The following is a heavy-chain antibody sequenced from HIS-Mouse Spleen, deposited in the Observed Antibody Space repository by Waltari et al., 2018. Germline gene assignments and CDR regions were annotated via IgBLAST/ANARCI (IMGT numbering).Heavy chain of an antibody. Sequence: EVQLLESGGGLVQPGGSLRLSCAASGFTFSSYAMSWVRQAPGKGLEWVSAISGSGGSTYYADSVKGRFTISRDNSKNTLYLQMNSLRAEDTAVYYCAKFSGELAGSSSWSDFDYWGQGTLVTVSS. CDR1: GFTFSSYA. V-gene: IGHV3-23*01. J-gene: IGHJ4*02. D-gene: IGHD6-13*01. CDR3: AKFSGELAGSSSWSDFDY. CDR2: ISGSGGST.